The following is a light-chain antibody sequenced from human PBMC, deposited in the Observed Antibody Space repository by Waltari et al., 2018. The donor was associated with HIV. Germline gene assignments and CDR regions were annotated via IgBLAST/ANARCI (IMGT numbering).Light chain of an antibody. V-gene: IGKV1-27*01. Sequence: DIQMTQSPSSLSASVGDRVTITCLASQAINKNLAWYQQKPGKVPQVLIYATSTLQSGVPSRFSGSGSGTDFTLTISSLQPEDVATYYCQKYNRAPLTFGGGTKVEIK. J-gene: IGKJ4*01. CDR2: ATS. CDR1: QAINKN. CDR3: QKYNRAPLT.